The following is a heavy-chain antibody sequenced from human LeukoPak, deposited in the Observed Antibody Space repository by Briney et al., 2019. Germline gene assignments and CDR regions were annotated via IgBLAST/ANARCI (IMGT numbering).Heavy chain of an antibody. J-gene: IGHJ4*02. CDR2: ISYDGSNK. CDR3: ARELYYYDSSGYPGAFDY. V-gene: IGHV3-30*04. D-gene: IGHD3-22*01. Sequence: GGSLRLSCAASGFTFSSYAMHWVRQAPGKGLEWVAVISYDGSNKYYADSVKGRFTISRDNSKNTLYLRMNSLRAEDTAVYYCARELYYYDSSGYPGAFDYWGQGTLVTVSS. CDR1: GFTFSSYA.